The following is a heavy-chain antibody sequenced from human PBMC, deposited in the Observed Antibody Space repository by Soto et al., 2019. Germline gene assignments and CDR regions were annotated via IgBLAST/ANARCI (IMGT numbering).Heavy chain of an antibody. CDR2: ISYDGSNK. J-gene: IGHJ6*02. CDR3: AKVGYTAMVTWYGMDV. D-gene: IGHD5-18*01. CDR1: GFTFSSYG. V-gene: IGHV3-30*18. Sequence: SGGSLRLSCAASGFTFSSYGMHWVRQAPGKGLEWVAVISYDGSNKYYADSVKGRFTISRDNSKNTLYLQMNSLRAEDTAVYYCAKVGYTAMVTWYGMDVWGQGTTVTVSS.